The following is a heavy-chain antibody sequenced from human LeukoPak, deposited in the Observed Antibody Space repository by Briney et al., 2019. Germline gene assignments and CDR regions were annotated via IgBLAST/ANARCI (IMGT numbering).Heavy chain of an antibody. CDR2: ISGSGGNT. CDR1: GFTFSNYV. V-gene: IGHV3-23*01. J-gene: IGHJ4*02. D-gene: IGHD4-17*01. Sequence: GGSLRLSCAASGFTFSNYVMSWVRQAPGKGLEWVSSISGSGGNTYYADSVKGRFTISRDNSKNTLNLQMNSLRAEDTAVYYCAKVPITVTRNFDYWGQGTLVTVSS. CDR3: AKVPITVTRNFDY.